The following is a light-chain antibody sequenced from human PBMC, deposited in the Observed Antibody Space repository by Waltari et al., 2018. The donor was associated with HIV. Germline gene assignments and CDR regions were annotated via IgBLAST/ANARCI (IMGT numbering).Light chain of an antibody. V-gene: IGKV1-39*01. J-gene: IGKJ4*01. CDR3: QQSHEPPLT. Sequence: IQVTQSPSSLSAYTGDTVIITCRASQHIRNDLNWYLYKPGTSLRLLIYSASGLQSGVPSRFTASGSGTEFNFTISGLQSEDCATYYCQQSHEPPLTFGGGTKVEIK. CDR2: SAS. CDR1: QHIRND.